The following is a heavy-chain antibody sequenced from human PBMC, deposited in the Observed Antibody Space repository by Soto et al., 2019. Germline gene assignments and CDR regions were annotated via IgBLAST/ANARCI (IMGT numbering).Heavy chain of an antibody. V-gene: IGHV3-30*18. CDR2: ISYDGSNK. Sequence: QVQLVESGGGVVQPGRSLRLSCAASGFTFSSYGMHWVRQAPGKGLEWVAVISYDGSNKYYADSVKGRFTISRDNSKNTXXLQMNSLRAEDTAVYYCAKSIVVVPAALEDWYFDLWGRGTLVTVSS. CDR1: GFTFSSYG. J-gene: IGHJ2*01. D-gene: IGHD2-2*01. CDR3: AKSIVVVPAALEDWYFDL.